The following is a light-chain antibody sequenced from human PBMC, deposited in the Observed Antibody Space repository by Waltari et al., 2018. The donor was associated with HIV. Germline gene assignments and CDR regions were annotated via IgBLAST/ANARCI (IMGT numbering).Light chain of an antibody. CDR3: QVWDSSSDLSWV. CDR1: NRGSQT. Sequence: SYVLTQPPSVSVAPGKTARLTCGGNNRGSQTAHWYQRKPGQAPVLVIYSDSDRPPGSPERFSGSNSGNTATLTISRVEAGDEADYYCQVWDSSSDLSWVFGGGTKLTVL. V-gene: IGLV3-21*04. CDR2: SDS. J-gene: IGLJ3*02.